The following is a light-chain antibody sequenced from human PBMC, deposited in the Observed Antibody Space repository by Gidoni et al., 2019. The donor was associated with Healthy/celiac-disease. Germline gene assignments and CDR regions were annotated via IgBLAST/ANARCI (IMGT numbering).Light chain of an antibody. Sequence: QSALTQPSSVSGAPGQSVTICCTGTSSDVGGYNYSSWYQQPPGKAPKLMIYDVSKRPSGVPDRFSGSKSGNTASLTISVLQAEDEADYYCCSYAGSYTLVFGGGTKLTVL. V-gene: IGLV2-11*01. CDR1: SSDVGGYNY. J-gene: IGLJ2*01. CDR3: CSYAGSYTLV. CDR2: DVS.